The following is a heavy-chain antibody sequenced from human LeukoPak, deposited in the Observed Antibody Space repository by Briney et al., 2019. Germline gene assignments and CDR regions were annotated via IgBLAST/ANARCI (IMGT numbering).Heavy chain of an antibody. CDR3: ARETFRYNWSY. V-gene: IGHV4-38-2*02. Sequence: SETLSLTCTVSGYSISGGYYWGWIRQPPGKGLEWIGSIYHSGSTYYNPSLKSRVTISVDTSKNQFSLKLSSVTAADTAVYYCARETFRYNWSYWGQGTLVTVSS. CDR2: IYHSGST. J-gene: IGHJ4*02. D-gene: IGHD1-20*01. CDR1: GYSISGGYY.